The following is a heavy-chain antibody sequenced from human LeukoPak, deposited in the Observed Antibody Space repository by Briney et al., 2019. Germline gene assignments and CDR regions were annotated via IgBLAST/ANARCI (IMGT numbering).Heavy chain of an antibody. CDR3: ARGGGPFDY. V-gene: IGHV3-30*03. CDR2: ISYDGSNK. J-gene: IGHJ4*02. Sequence: GGSLRLSCAASGFTFSSYWMSWVRQAPGKGLEWVAVISYDGSNKYYADSVKGRFTISRDNSKNTLYLQMNSLRAEDTAVYYCARGGGPFDYWGQGTLVTVSS. CDR1: GFTFSSYW.